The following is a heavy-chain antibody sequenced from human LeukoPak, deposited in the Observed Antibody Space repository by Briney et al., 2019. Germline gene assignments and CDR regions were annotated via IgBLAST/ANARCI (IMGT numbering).Heavy chain of an antibody. CDR1: GGSISSSSYY. J-gene: IGHJ5*02. D-gene: IGHD6-6*01. Sequence: SETLSLTCTVSGGSISSSSYYWGWIRQPPGKGPEWIGSIYYSGSTYYNPSLKSRVTISVDTSKNQFSLKLSSVTAADTAVYYCARDLTTSIAARPDWFDPWGQGTLVTVSS. CDR3: ARDLTTSIAARPDWFDP. CDR2: IYYSGST. V-gene: IGHV4-39*02.